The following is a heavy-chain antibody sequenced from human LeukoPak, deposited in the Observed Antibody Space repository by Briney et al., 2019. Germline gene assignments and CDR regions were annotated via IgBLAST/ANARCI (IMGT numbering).Heavy chain of an antibody. Sequence: PSETLSLTCTVSGGSISSYYWSWIRQPPGKGLEWIGCIYYSGSTNYNPSLKSRVTISVDTSKNQFSLKLSSVTAADTAVYYCARGSGSYGYWGQGTLVTVSS. D-gene: IGHD1-26*01. J-gene: IGHJ4*02. CDR1: GGSISSYY. CDR2: IYYSGST. CDR3: ARGSGSYGY. V-gene: IGHV4-59*08.